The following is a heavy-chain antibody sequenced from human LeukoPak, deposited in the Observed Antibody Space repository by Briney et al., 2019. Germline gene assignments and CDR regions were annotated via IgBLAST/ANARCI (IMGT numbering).Heavy chain of an antibody. J-gene: IGHJ4*02. D-gene: IGHD6-19*01. CDR1: GGSISSYF. V-gene: IGHV4-59*08. CDR3: ARIDRAEAGTIVY. Sequence: SETLSLTCTVSGGSISSYFWSWIRQPPGKGLEWIGYIYYSGSTNYNPSLKSRVTMSVDTSKNQFSLKLSSVTAADTAVYYCARIDRAEAGTIVYWGQGTLVTVSS. CDR2: IYYSGST.